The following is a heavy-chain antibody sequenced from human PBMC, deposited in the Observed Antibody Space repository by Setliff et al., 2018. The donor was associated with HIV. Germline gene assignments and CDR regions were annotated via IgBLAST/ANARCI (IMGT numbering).Heavy chain of an antibody. V-gene: IGHV4-39*01. CDR3: ARQFRYPGIAVAGIDY. CDR1: GASIGRRSDC. CDR2: FYYSWNT. D-gene: IGHD6-19*01. J-gene: IGHJ4*02. Sequence: VTLSLTCTVSGASIGRRSDCWGWIRQPPGKGLEWIGSFYYSWNTYYNPSLKSRVTISVDTSKNQFSLKLSSVTAADTAIYYCARQFRYPGIAVAGIDYWGQGTLVTVSS.